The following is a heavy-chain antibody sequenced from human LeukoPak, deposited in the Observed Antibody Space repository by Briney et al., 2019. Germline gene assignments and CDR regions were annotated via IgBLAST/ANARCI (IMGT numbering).Heavy chain of an antibody. CDR2: IRSDGSEK. Sequence: GGSLRLSCAASGFTFSSYGMHWVRQAPGQGLEWVAFIRSDGSEKFYADSVKGRFTVSRDNSKNTLYLQMNSLRAEDTAVYYCARATQGYCSSTSCYRGGAFDIWGQGTMVTVSS. CDR3: ARATQGYCSSTSCYRGGAFDI. J-gene: IGHJ3*02. D-gene: IGHD2-2*02. CDR1: GFTFSSYG. V-gene: IGHV3-30*02.